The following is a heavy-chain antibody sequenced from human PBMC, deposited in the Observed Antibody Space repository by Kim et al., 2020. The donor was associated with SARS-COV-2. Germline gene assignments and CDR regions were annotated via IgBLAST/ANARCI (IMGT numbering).Heavy chain of an antibody. V-gene: IGHV4-59*01. CDR1: GGSISSYY. J-gene: IGHJ5*02. D-gene: IGHD3-3*01. CDR3: ARSHHGVVITPWFDP. Sequence: SETLSLTCTVSGGSISSYYWSWIRQPPGKGLEWIGYIYYSGSTNYNPSLKSRVTISVDTSKNQFSLKLSSVTAADTAVYYCARSHHGVVITPWFDPWGQGTLVTVSS. CDR2: IYYSGST.